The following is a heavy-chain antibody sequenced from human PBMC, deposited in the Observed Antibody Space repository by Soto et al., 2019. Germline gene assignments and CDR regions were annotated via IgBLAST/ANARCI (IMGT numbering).Heavy chain of an antibody. J-gene: IGHJ6*02. V-gene: IGHV3-33*01. CDR3: AREPARDKVRIYYGMDV. CDR2: IWYDGSNK. D-gene: IGHD2-2*01. CDR1: GFTFSSYG. Sequence: QVQLVESGGGVVQPGRSLRLSCAASGFTFSSYGMHWVRQAPGKGLEWVAVIWYDGSNKYYADSVKGRFTISRDNSKNTRYLQMNTLKDEDTAVYYWAREPARDKVRIYYGMDVWGQGTTVTVSS.